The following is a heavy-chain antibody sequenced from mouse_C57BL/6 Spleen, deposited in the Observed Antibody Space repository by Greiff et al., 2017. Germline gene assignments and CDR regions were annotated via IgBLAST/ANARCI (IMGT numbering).Heavy chain of an antibody. J-gene: IGHJ4*01. Sequence: EVHLVESGGGLVQSGRSLRLSCATSGFTFSDFYMEWVRQAPGKGLEWIAASRNKANDYTTEYSAYVKGRFIVSRDTSQSSLYLQMNALRAEDTAMYDCARENWDYAVDYWGQGTSVTVSS. CDR1: GFTFSDFY. CDR3: ARENWDYAVDY. CDR2: SRNKANDYTT. V-gene: IGHV7-1*01. D-gene: IGHD4-1*01.